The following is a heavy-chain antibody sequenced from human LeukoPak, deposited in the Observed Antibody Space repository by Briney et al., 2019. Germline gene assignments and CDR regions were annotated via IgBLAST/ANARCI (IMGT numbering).Heavy chain of an antibody. CDR1: GDSISTAY. D-gene: IGHD3-9*01. CDR2: IYKIGNT. V-gene: IGHV4-59*08. J-gene: IGHJ1*01. Sequence: SETLSLICSVSGDSISTAYWSWIRQSPEKGLEWIGYIYKIGNTDYNPSLKSRVTISLDTSKNQLSLSLKSVTAADTAVYYCAGRGQRYFRDWGQGTLVTVCS. CDR3: AGRGQRYFRD.